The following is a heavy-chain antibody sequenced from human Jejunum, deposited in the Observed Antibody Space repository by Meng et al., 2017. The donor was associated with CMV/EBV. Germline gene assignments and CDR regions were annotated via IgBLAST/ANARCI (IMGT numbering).Heavy chain of an antibody. D-gene: IGHD2-15*01. CDR2: ISPYKGKT. J-gene: IGHJ4*02. CDR3: ARGLTSGYCDTYSCSHYFDY. CDR1: FSSYG. Sequence: FSSYGFTWVRQAPGQGLEWMGWISPYKGKTDYAQKFQGRVTMTTDTPTRTAYMELGSLKSDDTAVYYCARGLTSGYCDTYSCSHYFDYWGQGTPVTVSS. V-gene: IGHV1-18*01.